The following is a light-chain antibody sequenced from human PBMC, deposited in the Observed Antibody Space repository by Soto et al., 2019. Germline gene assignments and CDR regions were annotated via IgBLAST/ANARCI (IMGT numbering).Light chain of an antibody. Sequence: DIQLTQSPSTLSASIGDSVTLTCLASQSVGNRLAWYQQKPGKAPKLLIYKASSLQSGVPSRFSGSGSGTDFTLTISSLQPEDFATYYCQQLHGYPITFGQGTRLEI. CDR2: KAS. CDR1: QSVGNR. CDR3: QQLHGYPIT. J-gene: IGKJ5*01. V-gene: IGKV1-5*03.